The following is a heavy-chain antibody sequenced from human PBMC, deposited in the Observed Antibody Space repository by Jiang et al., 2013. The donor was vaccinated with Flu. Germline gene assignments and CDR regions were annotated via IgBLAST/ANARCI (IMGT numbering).Heavy chain of an antibody. J-gene: IGHJ5*02. Sequence: VQLVESGGGLVQPGGSLRLSCAASGFTVSSNYMSWVRQAPGKGLEWVSVIYSGGSTYYADSVKGGFTISRDNSKNTLYLQMNSLRAEDTAVYYCARAAEYSYGGLGWFDPWGQGTLVTVSS. V-gene: IGHV3-66*01. D-gene: IGHD5-18*01. CDR2: IYSGGST. CDR3: ARAAEYSYGGLGWFDP. CDR1: GFTVSSNY.